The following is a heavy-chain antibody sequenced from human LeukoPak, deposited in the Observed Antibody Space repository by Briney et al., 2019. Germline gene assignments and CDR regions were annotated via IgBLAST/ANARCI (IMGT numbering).Heavy chain of an antibody. D-gene: IGHD3-9*01. V-gene: IGHV3-23*01. CDR1: GFTFSIYA. CDR2: ISGSGGSR. CDR3: AKGWNYDILTGYYTEPKDFYFDY. J-gene: IGHJ4*02. Sequence: TGGSLRLSCAASGFTFSIYAISWVRQAPGKGLESVSAISGSGGSRKYADSVKGRFTISRDNSKNTLFLQMNSLRAEDTAVYYCAKGWNYDILTGYYTEPKDFYFDYWGQGTLVTVSS.